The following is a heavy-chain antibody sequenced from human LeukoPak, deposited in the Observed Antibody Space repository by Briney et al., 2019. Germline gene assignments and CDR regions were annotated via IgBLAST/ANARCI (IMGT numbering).Heavy chain of an antibody. J-gene: IGHJ5*02. D-gene: IGHD6-6*01. CDR2: ISGSGGST. CDR1: GFTFSSYA. CDR3: AKGSSSYVYNYWFDP. V-gene: IGHV3-23*01. Sequence: GGSLRLSCAASGFTFSSYAMSWVRQAPGKGLEWVSAISGSGGSTYYADSVKGRFTISRDNSKNTLYLQMNSLRAEDTAVYYCAKGSSSYVYNYWFDPWGQGTLVTVSS.